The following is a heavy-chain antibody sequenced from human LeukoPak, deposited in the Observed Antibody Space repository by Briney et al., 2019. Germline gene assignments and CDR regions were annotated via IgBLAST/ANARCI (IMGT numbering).Heavy chain of an antibody. Sequence: PSETLSLTCAVSGGSITRGSYYWTWIRQPAGKALEWIGHVFTSGNTNYNPSLKGRVTISIETSKSQFSLNLNSVTAADTAVYYGARGTGSLFYWGHGILVTVSS. V-gene: IGHV4-61*09. J-gene: IGHJ4*01. CDR3: ARGTGSLFY. CDR1: GGSITRGSYY. D-gene: IGHD3-10*01. CDR2: VFTSGNT.